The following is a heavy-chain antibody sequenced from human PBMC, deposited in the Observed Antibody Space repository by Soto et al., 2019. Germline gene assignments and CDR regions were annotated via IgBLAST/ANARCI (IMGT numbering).Heavy chain of an antibody. V-gene: IGHV4-4*02. CDR2: IYHNGRF. CDR1: GGSITSNW. D-gene: IGHD3-22*01. Sequence: SETLSLTCAVSGGSITSNWWSWVRQPPGKGLEWIGEIYHNGRFNYNPSLRSRLTISIDRSKNQFSLKLSSVTAADTAVYYCARAPHGHYYDSSGYYPGKCYFDYWGQGTLVTVSS. J-gene: IGHJ4*02. CDR3: ARAPHGHYYDSSGYYPGKCYFDY.